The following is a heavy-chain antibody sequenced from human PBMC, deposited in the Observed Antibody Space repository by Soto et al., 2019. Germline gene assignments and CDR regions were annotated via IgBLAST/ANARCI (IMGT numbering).Heavy chain of an antibody. J-gene: IGHJ3*02. CDR3: AKGGIGSGWYGEGAFDI. D-gene: IGHD6-19*01. CDR2: ISGSGGST. V-gene: IGHV3-23*01. CDR1: GFTFSSYA. Sequence: EVQLLESGGGLVQPGGSLRLSCAASGFTFSSYAMSWVRQAPGKGLEWVSAISGSGGSTYYADSVKVRFTITRDNSKNTLYLQMNSLRAEDTAVYYCAKGGIGSGWYGEGAFDIWGQGTMVTVSS.